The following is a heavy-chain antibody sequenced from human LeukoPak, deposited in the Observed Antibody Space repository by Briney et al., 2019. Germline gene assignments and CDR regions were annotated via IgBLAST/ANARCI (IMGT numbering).Heavy chain of an antibody. CDR1: GGSISSYY. V-gene: IGHV4-59*08. CDR2: IYYSGST. J-gene: IGHJ4*02. D-gene: IGHD6-19*01. CDR3: ARAVAGTFPFDY. Sequence: SETLSLTCTVSGGSISSYYWSWIRQPPGKGLEWFGYIYYSGSTNYNPSLKSRVTISVDTSKNQFSLKLSSVTAADTAVYYCARAVAGTFPFDYWGQGTLVTVSS.